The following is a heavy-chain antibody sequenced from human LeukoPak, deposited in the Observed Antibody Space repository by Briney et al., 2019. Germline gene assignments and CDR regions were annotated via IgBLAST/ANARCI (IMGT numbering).Heavy chain of an antibody. V-gene: IGHV4-39*01. J-gene: IGHJ4*02. D-gene: IGHD3-10*01. Sequence: SETLSLTCTVSGGSITGSSYYWSWIRQPPGKGLEWIGNIYYSGSTYYNPSLKSRVTMSVDTSKNQFSLKLSSVTAADTAVYYCARYYYGSGSYYYFDSWGQGTLVTVSS. CDR2: IYYSGST. CDR1: GGSITGSSYY. CDR3: ARYYYGSGSYYYFDS.